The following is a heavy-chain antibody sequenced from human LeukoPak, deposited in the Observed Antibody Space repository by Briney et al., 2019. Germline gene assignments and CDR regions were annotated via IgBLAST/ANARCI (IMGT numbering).Heavy chain of an antibody. D-gene: IGHD6-13*01. CDR3: AREGRAYRYSSSWYPTPSWFDP. Sequence: GGSLSLSCVTSGFSFSDYSMNWVRQAPGKGLEWVSSINSRSNDIYYADSVKGRFTISRDNAKNSLYLQMNSLRAEDTAVYYCAREGRAYRYSSSWYPTPSWFDPWGQGTLVTVSS. J-gene: IGHJ5*02. V-gene: IGHV3-21*06. CDR2: INSRSNDI. CDR1: GFSFSDYS.